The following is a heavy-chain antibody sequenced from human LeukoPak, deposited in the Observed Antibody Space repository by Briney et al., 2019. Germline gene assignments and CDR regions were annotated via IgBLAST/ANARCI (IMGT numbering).Heavy chain of an antibody. D-gene: IGHD2-15*01. V-gene: IGHV3-48*02. CDR1: GFTFSSYA. CDR2: ISSSSSTI. CDR3: ASSCGGSCYSLGPAFDI. J-gene: IGHJ3*02. Sequence: GGSLRLSCAASGFTFSSYAMSWVRQAPGKGLEWVSYISSSSSTIYYADSVKGRFTISRDNAKKSLYLQMNSLRDEDTAVYYCASSCGGSCYSLGPAFDIWGQGTMVTVSS.